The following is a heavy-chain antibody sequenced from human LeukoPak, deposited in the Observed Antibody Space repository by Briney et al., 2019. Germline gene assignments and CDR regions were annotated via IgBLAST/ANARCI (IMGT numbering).Heavy chain of an antibody. CDR1: GFTFSGYW. Sequence: GGSLRLSCADSGFTFSGYWTHWVRHAPGKGLVWVSRIKSDGSTSYTDSVKGRVAISRHNTKPTLYLQLNSPGSEDTAVYYCARDWFHAIDYWGQGTLVTVSS. CDR2: IKSDGST. V-gene: IGHV3-74*01. J-gene: IGHJ4*02. D-gene: IGHD2/OR15-2a*01. CDR3: ARDWFHAIDY.